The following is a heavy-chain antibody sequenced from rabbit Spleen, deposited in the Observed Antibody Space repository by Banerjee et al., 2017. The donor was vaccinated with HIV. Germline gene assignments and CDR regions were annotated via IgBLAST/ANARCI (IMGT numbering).Heavy chain of an antibody. CDR2: INIVTGKS. Sequence: QSLEESGGDLVKPGASLTLTCTASGVSFSSNHYMCWVRQAPGKGLEWIACINIVTGKSGYASWAKGRFTMSRTSSTTVTLQMTSLTAADTATYFCARDLVSVIGWNFNLWGPGTLVTVS. CDR3: ARDLVSVIGWNFNL. J-gene: IGHJ4*01. V-gene: IGHV1S40*01. D-gene: IGHD1-1*01. CDR1: GVSFSSNHY.